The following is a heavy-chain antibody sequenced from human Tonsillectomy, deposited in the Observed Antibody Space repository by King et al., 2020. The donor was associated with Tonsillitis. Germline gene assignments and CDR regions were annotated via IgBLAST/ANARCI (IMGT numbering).Heavy chain of an antibody. D-gene: IGHD3-10*01. CDR3: AKIGTAYGAFDI. V-gene: IGHV1-2*02. CDR1: GDTFTGYH. Sequence: QLVQSGAEVKKPGASVKVSCKASGDTFTGYHIHWVRQARGQVLEWIGWNSPNSGGTNYAQMFQGRVTMTRETSITTAYMELSGLRSDDTAVYYCAKIGTAYGAFDIWGQGTMVTVSS. J-gene: IGHJ3*02. CDR2: NSPNSGGT.